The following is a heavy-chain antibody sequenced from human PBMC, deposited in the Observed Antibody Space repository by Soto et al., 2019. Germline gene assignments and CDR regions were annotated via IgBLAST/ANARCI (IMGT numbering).Heavy chain of an antibody. J-gene: IGHJ6*02. CDR3: ARFLPASMIVVSTRYGMDV. CDR1: GGTFSSYA. D-gene: IGHD3-22*01. CDR2: IIPICGTA. V-gene: IGHV1-69*13. Sequence: SVKVSCKCSGGTFSSYAISWVRQAPGQGLEWMGGIIPICGTANYAQKFHDRVTITADEPTSTAYMELSSLSSEDTAVYYCARFLPASMIVVSTRYGMDVWGQGTTVTVSS.